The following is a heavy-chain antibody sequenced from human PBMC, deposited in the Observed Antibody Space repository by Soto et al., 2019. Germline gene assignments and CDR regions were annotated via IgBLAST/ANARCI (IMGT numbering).Heavy chain of an antibody. V-gene: IGHV4-31*03. CDR3: ARVSADSYYFDY. Sequence: SETLSLTCTVSCGSISSGGYYWSWIRQHPGKGLEWIGYIYYSGSTYYNPSLKSRVTISVDTSKNQFSLKLSSVTAADTAVYYCARVSADSYYFDYWGQGTLVTVSS. D-gene: IGHD6-13*01. CDR1: CGSISSGGYY. J-gene: IGHJ4*02. CDR2: IYYSGST.